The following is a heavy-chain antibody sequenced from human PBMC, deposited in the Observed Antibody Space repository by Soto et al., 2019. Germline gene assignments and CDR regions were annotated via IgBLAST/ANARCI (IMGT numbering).Heavy chain of an antibody. CDR1: GFTFSSYE. V-gene: IGHV3-48*03. CDR3: ASNYYDSSGYTDY. J-gene: IGHJ4*02. Sequence: GGSLRLSCAASGFTFSSYEMNWVRQAPGKGLEWVSYISSSGSTIYYADSVKGRFTISRDNAKNSLYLQMNSLRAEDTAVYYCASNYYDSSGYTDYWGQGTLVTVSS. D-gene: IGHD3-22*01. CDR2: ISSSGSTI.